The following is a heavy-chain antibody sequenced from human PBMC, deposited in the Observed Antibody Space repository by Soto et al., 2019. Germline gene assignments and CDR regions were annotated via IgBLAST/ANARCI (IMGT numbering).Heavy chain of an antibody. J-gene: IGHJ4*02. CDR3: ARQAYCGGECNFDY. D-gene: IGHD2-21*01. CDR1: GYSFTSYW. CDR2: IYPGDSDT. V-gene: IGHV5-51*01. Sequence: PGESLKISCKGSGYSFTSYWIGWVRQRPGKGLEWMGIIYPGDSDTIYSPSFQGQVTISADKPISTAYLQWSSLKASDTAMYFCARQAYCGGECNFDYWGQGTRVTVSS.